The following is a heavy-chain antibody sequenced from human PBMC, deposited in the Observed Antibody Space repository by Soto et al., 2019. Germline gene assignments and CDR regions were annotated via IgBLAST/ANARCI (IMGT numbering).Heavy chain of an antibody. Sequence: GGSLRLSCRGSGFPFDDFAMSWVRQAPGKGPEWIGFIRSKGYGGTLEYAASVKGRFIISRDNSKSLAFLQMNNLRTEDTAVYYCSRDLLTSYGSAQMEDVWGPGTTVTVSS. D-gene: IGHD3-10*01. CDR1: GFPFDDFA. V-gene: IGHV3-49*04. J-gene: IGHJ6*02. CDR2: IRSKGYGGTL. CDR3: SRDLLTSYGSAQMEDV.